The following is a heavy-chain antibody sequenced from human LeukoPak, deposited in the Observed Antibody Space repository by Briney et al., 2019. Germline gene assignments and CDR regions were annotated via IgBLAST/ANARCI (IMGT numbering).Heavy chain of an antibody. D-gene: IGHD3-10*01. J-gene: IGHJ3*02. V-gene: IGHV3-23*01. CDR1: GFTFTDYA. CDR3: AKVFMVRGVIGSAFDI. Sequence: GGSLRLSCAASGFTFTDYAMPWVRQAPGKGLEWVSAISRSDGSTYYADSVKARFTISRDNSKNTLYLQMNSLRAEDTAVYYCAKVFMVRGVIGSAFDIWGQGTMVTVSS. CDR2: ISRSDGST.